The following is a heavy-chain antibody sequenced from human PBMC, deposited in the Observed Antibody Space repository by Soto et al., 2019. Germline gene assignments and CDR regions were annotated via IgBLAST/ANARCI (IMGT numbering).Heavy chain of an antibody. CDR1: GFTLSSYS. V-gene: IGHV3-21*01. CDR3: AGDRVPYGDPDY. J-gene: IGHJ4*02. D-gene: IGHD4-17*01. Sequence: GGSLRLSCAASGFTLSSYSMNWVRPAQGKGLEWVSSISSSSSYIYYADSMKGRFTISRDKAKNSLYLQMNSLRAGDTSVYYCAGDRVPYGDPDYWGQGTLVTVSS. CDR2: ISSSSSYI.